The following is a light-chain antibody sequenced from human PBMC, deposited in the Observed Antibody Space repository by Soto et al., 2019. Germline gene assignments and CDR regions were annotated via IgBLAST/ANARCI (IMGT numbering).Light chain of an antibody. CDR3: QQGSSWPRA. CDR2: DAS. J-gene: IGKJ1*01. Sequence: EIVLTQSPATLSLSPGERATLSCRASQGVGTYLDWYQQRPGQAPRLLIYDASNRATGIPARFSGSGSATDFTLTISSLEPEDFEVYYCQQGSSWPRAFGQGTKVDIK. V-gene: IGKV3-11*01. CDR1: QGVGTY.